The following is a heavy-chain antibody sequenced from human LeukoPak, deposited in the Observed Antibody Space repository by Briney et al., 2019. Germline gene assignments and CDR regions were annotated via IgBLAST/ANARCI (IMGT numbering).Heavy chain of an antibody. D-gene: IGHD2-21*02. CDR2: INHSGST. J-gene: IGHJ4*02. Sequence: PSETLSLTCAVYGGSFSGYYWSWIRQPPGKGLEWFGEINHSGSTNYNPSLKSRITISVDTSKNQFPLKLSSVTAADTAVYYCARFAYCGGHCWYYFDYWGQGSLVTVSS. CDR3: ARFAYCGGHCWYYFDY. CDR1: GGSFSGYY. V-gene: IGHV4-34*01.